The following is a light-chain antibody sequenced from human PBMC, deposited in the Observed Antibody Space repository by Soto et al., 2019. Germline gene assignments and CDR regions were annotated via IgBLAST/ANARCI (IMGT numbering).Light chain of an antibody. V-gene: IGKV3-20*01. CDR2: AAS. J-gene: IGKJ1*01. CDR3: QQYGRSPKT. CDR1: QTISSTY. Sequence: EIVLTQSPGTLSLSPGDRATLSCRASQTISSTYLAWYQQKPGQAPRLLIYAASTRATGIPDRFSGSGSGTDFTLTISRLEPEDFAVYYCQQYGRSPKTFGQGTKVEI.